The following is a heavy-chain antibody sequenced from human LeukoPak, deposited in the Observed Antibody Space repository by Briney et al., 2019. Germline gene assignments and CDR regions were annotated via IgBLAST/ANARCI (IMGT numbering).Heavy chain of an antibody. V-gene: IGHV4-39*01. J-gene: IGHJ4*02. D-gene: IGHD3-9*01. CDR2: IYYSGST. CDR1: GGSVSSSIYY. CDR3: VSRNDILTGYVFDF. Sequence: SETLSLTCTVSGGSVSSSIYYWRWIRQPPGKGLEWIGSIYYSGSTSYNPSLKSRVTISVDTSKNQFSLKLTSVTAADTAVYYCVSRNDILTGYVFDFWGQGTLVTVSS.